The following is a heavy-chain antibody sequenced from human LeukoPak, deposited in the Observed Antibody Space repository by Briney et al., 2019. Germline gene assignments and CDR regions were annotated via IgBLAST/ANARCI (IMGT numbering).Heavy chain of an antibody. CDR2: IIPILGIA. Sequence: GASVKVSCKASGGTFSSYAISWVRQAPGQGLEWMGRIIPILGIANYAQKFQGRVTITADKSTSTAYMELNSLRAEDTAVYYCAKVGVLLWFGELRDWGQGTLVTVSS. V-gene: IGHV1-69*04. J-gene: IGHJ4*02. CDR1: GGTFSSYA. CDR3: AKVGVLLWFGELRD. D-gene: IGHD3-10*01.